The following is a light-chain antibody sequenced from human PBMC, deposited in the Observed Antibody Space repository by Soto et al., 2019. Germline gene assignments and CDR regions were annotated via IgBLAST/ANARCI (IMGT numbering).Light chain of an antibody. J-gene: IGLJ1*01. Sequence: QSALTQPPSVSGAPGQRVTISCTGSSSNIGAGYDGHWYQQLPGTAAKLLIYGNSNRPSGVPDRFSGSKSVTSASLAITGLQADDEADYYCQSYDSSLSAYVFGTGTKVTVL. CDR2: GNS. CDR1: SSNIGAGYD. V-gene: IGLV1-40*01. CDR3: QSYDSSLSAYV.